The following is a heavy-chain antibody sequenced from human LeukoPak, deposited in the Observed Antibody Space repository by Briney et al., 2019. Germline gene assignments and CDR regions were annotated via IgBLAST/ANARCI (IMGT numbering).Heavy chain of an antibody. V-gene: IGHV3-48*01. D-gene: IGHD2-21*02. J-gene: IGHJ4*02. CDR1: GFTFSSYS. CDR2: ISSSSSTI. CDR3: AKDRGIVVVTAFDY. Sequence: GGSLRLSCAASGFTFSSYSMNWVRQAPGKGLEWVSYISSSSSTIYYADSVKGRFTISRDNAKNSLYLQMNSLRAEDTAVYYCAKDRGIVVVTAFDYWGQGTLVTVSS.